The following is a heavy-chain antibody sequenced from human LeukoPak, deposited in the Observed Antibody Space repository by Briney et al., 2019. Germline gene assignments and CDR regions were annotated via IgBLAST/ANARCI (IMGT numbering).Heavy chain of an antibody. D-gene: IGHD3-3*01. CDR3: ARDRGYDFWSGYYFDELRTEYFQH. CDR1: GFTFSSYS. Sequence: GGSLRLSCAASGFTFSSYSMNWVRQAPGKGLEWVSSISSSSSYIYYADSVKGRFTISRDNAKNSLYLQMNSLRAEDTAVYYCARDRGYDFWSGYYFDELRTEYFQHWGQGTLVTVSS. CDR2: ISSSSSYI. J-gene: IGHJ1*01. V-gene: IGHV3-21*01.